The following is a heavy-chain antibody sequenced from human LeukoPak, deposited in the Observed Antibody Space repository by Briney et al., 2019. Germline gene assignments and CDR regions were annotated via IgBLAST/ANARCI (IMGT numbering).Heavy chain of an antibody. Sequence: SVKVSCKASGGTFSRYAISWVRQAPGQGLEWMGRIIPILGIANYAQKFQGRVTITADKSTSTAYMELSSLRSEDTAVYYCGGGGYYYDSSGDPHDWGQGTLVTVSS. CDR2: IIPILGIA. V-gene: IGHV1-69*04. D-gene: IGHD3-22*01. CDR1: GGTFSRYA. J-gene: IGHJ4*02. CDR3: GGGGYYYDSSGDPHD.